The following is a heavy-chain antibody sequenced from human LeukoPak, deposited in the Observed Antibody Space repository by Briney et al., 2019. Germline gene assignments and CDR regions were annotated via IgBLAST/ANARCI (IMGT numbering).Heavy chain of an antibody. CDR2: IYSDGST. V-gene: IGHV3-53*01. CDR3: ARYDFILISYFDL. CDR1: GFTVSTNY. D-gene: IGHD3-3*01. J-gene: IGHJ2*01. Sequence: PGGSLRLFCAASGFTVSTNYMSWVRQAPGKKLEWVSDIYSDGSTFYADSVKGRFTISRDNSKNTLYLQMNSLRAEDTAVYHCARYDFILISYFDLWGRGTLVTVSS.